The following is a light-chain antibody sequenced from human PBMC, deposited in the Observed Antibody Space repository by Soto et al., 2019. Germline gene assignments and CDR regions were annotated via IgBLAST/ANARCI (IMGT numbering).Light chain of an antibody. Sequence: QSVLTQTASVSGSPGQSITISCTGTSSVVGGYNYVSWYQQHPGKAPKLMIYDVSNRPSGVSNRFSGSKSGNTASLTISGLQAEDEADYYCSSYTSSSTYVFGTGTKVTVL. J-gene: IGLJ1*01. V-gene: IGLV2-14*01. CDR2: DVS. CDR3: SSYTSSSTYV. CDR1: SSVVGGYNY.